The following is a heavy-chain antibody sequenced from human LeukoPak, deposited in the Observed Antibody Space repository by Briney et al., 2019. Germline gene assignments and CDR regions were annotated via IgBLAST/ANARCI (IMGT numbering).Heavy chain of an antibody. V-gene: IGHV4-30-2*01. CDR2: INHSGST. Sequence: SETLSLTCAVSGGSISSGGYSWSWIRQPPGKGLEWIGEINHSGSTNYNPSLKSRVTISVDTSKNQFSLKLSSVTAADTAVYYCARPHSKVEWLVDDAFDIWGQGTMVTVSS. D-gene: IGHD6-19*01. CDR1: GGSISSGGYS. CDR3: ARPHSKVEWLVDDAFDI. J-gene: IGHJ3*02.